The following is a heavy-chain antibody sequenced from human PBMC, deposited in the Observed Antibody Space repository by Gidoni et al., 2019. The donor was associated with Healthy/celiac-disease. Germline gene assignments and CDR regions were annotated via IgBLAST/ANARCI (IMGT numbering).Heavy chain of an antibody. CDR2: IRYDGSNK. CDR3: AKAARGAARFGFDP. V-gene: IGHV3-30*02. D-gene: IGHD6-6*01. Sequence: QVQLVESGGGVVQPGGSLRLSCAASGFTFRSYGMHWVRQAPGKGLEWVEFIRYDGSNKYYADSVKGRFTISRDNSKNTLYLQMNSLRAEDTAVYYCAKAARGAARFGFDPWGQGTLVTVSS. J-gene: IGHJ5*02. CDR1: GFTFRSYG.